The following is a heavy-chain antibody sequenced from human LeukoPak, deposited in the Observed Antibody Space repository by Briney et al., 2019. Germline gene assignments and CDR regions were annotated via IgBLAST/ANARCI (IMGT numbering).Heavy chain of an antibody. D-gene: IGHD6-19*01. CDR2: INPNSGGT. J-gene: IGHJ4*02. CDR1: GYTFTRYY. V-gene: IGHV1-2*02. Sequence: GASVKVSCKASGYTFTRYYMHWVRQAPGQGVEWMGWINPNSGGTNYAQKFKGRVTMTRDTSISTAYMELSRLRSDDTAVYYCARVLTGLGHFDYWGQGTLVTVSS. CDR3: ARVLTGLGHFDY.